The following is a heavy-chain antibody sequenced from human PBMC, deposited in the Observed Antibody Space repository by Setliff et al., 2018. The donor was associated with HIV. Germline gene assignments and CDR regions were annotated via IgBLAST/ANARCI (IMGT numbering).Heavy chain of an antibody. CDR3: ARDVGEQLDV. J-gene: IGHJ6*04. CDR2: IYYSGRT. V-gene: IGHV4-59*01. Sequence: SETLSLTCTVSGGSISTFYWSWIRQPPGKGLEWIGYIYYSGRTNYNPSLDSRVTMSVDASKNQFSLKLSSVTAADTAVYYCARDVGEQLDVWGKGTTVTVSS. CDR1: GGSISTFY.